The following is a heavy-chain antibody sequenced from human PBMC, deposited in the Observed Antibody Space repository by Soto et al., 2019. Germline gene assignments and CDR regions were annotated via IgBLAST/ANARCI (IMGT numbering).Heavy chain of an antibody. V-gene: IGHV4-34*01. Sequence: SETLSLTCAVYGGSFSGYYWSWIRQPPGKGLEWIGEINHSGSTNYNPSLKSRVTISVDTSKNQFSLKLSSVTAADTAVYYCARPGRPGYSSRAFDYWGQGTLVTVSS. CDR1: GGSFSGYY. J-gene: IGHJ4*02. CDR2: INHSGST. D-gene: IGHD5-18*01. CDR3: ARPGRPGYSSRAFDY.